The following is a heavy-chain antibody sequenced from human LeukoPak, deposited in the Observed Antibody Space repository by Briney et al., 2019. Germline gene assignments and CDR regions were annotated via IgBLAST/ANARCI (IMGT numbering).Heavy chain of an antibody. CDR3: PRIGTWELSDY. CDR1: GGSISSGDYY. Sequence: SGTLSLTCTVAGGSISSGDYYWSWIRQPPGKGLEWIGYIYYSGSTYYNPSLKSRVTISVDTSKNQFSLKLSSVTAADTAVYYCPRIGTWELSDYRGQGTLVTVSS. V-gene: IGHV4-30-4*08. D-gene: IGHD1-26*01. J-gene: IGHJ4*02. CDR2: IYYSGST.